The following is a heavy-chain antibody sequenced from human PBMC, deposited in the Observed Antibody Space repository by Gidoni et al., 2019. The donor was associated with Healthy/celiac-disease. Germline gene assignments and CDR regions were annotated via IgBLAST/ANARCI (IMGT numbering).Heavy chain of an antibody. J-gene: IGHJ4*02. CDR1: GGSFSGYY. CDR2: INHSGST. Sequence: QVQLQQWGAGLLKPSETLSLTCAVYGGSFSGYYWSWIRQPPGKGLEWIGEINHSGSTNYNPSLKSRVTISVDTSKNQFSLKLSSVTAADTAVYCARVEAPAWTEQWSYSYFDYWGQGTLVTVSS. V-gene: IGHV4-34*01. D-gene: IGHD3-10*01. CDR3: ARVEAPAWTEQWSYSYFDY.